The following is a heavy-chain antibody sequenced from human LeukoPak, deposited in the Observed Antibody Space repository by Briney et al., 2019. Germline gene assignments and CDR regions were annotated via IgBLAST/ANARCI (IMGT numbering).Heavy chain of an antibody. CDR1: GFTVSSNY. D-gene: IGHD3-9*01. V-gene: IGHV3-53*05. CDR3: ARDRVHPRDLLTGHNFDTLDA. CDR2: IYSGGST. Sequence: GGSLRLSCAASGFTVSSNYMSWVRQAPGKGLEWVSVIYSGGSTYYADSVKGRFTISRDNSKNTLYLQMNSLGTEDTAVYYCARDRVHPRDLLTGHNFDTLDAWGPGTMVTVSS. J-gene: IGHJ3*01.